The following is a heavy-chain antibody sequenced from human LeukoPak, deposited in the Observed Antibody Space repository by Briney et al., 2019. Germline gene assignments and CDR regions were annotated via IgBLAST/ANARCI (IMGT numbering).Heavy chain of an antibody. CDR1: GFTFIGYA. J-gene: IGHJ6*02. CDR3: ASGNSGYATNGDLRYYSMDV. CDR2: INGEATST. V-gene: IGHV3-23*01. Sequence: GGSLRLSCAASGFTFIGYAMSWVRQVPGKGLEWVSAINGEATSTFYAESVKGRFTISRDNSKNTLYLQMSDLRAEDTAVYYCASGNSGYATNGDLRYYSMDVWGQGTTVTVSS. D-gene: IGHD5-12*01.